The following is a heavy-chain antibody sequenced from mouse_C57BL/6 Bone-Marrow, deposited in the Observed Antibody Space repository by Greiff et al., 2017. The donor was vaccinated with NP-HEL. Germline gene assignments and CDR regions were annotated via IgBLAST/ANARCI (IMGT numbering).Heavy chain of an antibody. CDR1: GFSLTSYG. J-gene: IGHJ4*01. D-gene: IGHD2-4*01. CDR3: AKGPDYPYYYAMDY. Sequence: VQRVESGPGLVQPSQSLSITCTVSGFSLTSYGVHWVRQSPGKGLEWLGVIWRGGSTDYNAAFMSRLSITKDNSKSQVFFKMNSLQADDTAIYYCAKGPDYPYYYAMDYWGQGTSVTVSS. V-gene: IGHV2-5*01. CDR2: IWRGGST.